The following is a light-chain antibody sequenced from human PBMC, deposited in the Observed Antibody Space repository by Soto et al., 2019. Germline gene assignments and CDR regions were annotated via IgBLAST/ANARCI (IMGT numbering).Light chain of an antibody. V-gene: IGKV3-20*01. CDR3: QQHILSPWT. CDR1: QTINSNY. CDR2: GAS. J-gene: IGKJ1*01. Sequence: PGSRGTLFCVASQTINSNYLAWYQQRPDQAPRLLIYGASSRATGIPGRFSGSGSGTTLPLTISRLEPEDFAVYYCQQHILSPWTIGRGTKVDIK.